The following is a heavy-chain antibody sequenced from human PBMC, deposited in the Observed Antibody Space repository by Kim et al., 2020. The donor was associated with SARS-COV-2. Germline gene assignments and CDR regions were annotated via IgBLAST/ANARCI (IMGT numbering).Heavy chain of an antibody. J-gene: IGHJ6*02. Sequence: SETLSLTCTVSGGSISSSSYYWGWIRQPPGKGLEWIGSIYYSGSTYYNPSLKSRVTISVDTSKNQFSLKLSSVTAADTAVYYCARAGYSSSWYQNYYYYYGMDVWGQGTTVTVSS. V-gene: IGHV4-39*07. CDR2: IYYSGST. CDR3: ARAGYSSSWYQNYYYYYGMDV. D-gene: IGHD6-13*01. CDR1: GGSISSSSYY.